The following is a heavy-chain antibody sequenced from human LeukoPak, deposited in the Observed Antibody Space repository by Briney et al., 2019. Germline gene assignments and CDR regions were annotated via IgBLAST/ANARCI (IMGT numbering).Heavy chain of an antibody. CDR2: INHSGST. V-gene: IGHV4-34*01. Sequence: SETLSLTCAVYGGSFSGCYWSWIRQPPGKGLEWIGEINHSGSTNYNPSLKSRVTISVDTSKNQFSLKLSSVTAADTAVYYCARISSSGWYPFDYWGQGTLVTVSS. CDR1: GGSFSGCY. D-gene: IGHD6-19*01. CDR3: ARISSSGWYPFDY. J-gene: IGHJ4*02.